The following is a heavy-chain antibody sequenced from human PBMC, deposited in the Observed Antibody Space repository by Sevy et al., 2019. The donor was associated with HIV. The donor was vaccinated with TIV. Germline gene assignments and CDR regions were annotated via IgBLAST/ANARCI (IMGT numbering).Heavy chain of an antibody. Sequence: GGSLRLSCAASGFTFSSYGMHWVRQAPGKGLEWVAFIRYDGSNKYYADSVKGRFTISRDNSKNTLYPQMNSLRAEDTAVYYCAKEYSYGYWIDYWGQGTLVTVSS. D-gene: IGHD5-18*01. CDR3: AKEYSYGYWIDY. J-gene: IGHJ4*02. CDR2: IRYDGSNK. CDR1: GFTFSSYG. V-gene: IGHV3-30*02.